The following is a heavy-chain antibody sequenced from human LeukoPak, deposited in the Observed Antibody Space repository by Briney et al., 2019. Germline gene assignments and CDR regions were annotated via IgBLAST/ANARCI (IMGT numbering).Heavy chain of an antibody. CDR2: ISSSSSYI. Sequence: GGSLRLSCAASGFTFSSYSMNWVRQAPGKGLEWVSSISSSSSYIYYADSVKGRFTISRDNAKNSLYLQMNSLRAEDTAVYYCARDWVVWFGEINYYYGMDVWGQGTTVTVSS. D-gene: IGHD3-10*01. CDR1: GFTFSSYS. J-gene: IGHJ6*02. CDR3: ARDWVVWFGEINYYYGMDV. V-gene: IGHV3-21*01.